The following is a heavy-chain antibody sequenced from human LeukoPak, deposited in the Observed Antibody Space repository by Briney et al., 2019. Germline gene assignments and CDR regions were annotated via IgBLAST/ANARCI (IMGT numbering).Heavy chain of an antibody. CDR3: ARDQVDSAMELFDY. Sequence: GGSLRLSCSVPGFTFSRNSMNWGRRAPRKRLEWVSSISSSSSYIYYADSVKGRFTISRDNAKNSLYLQMNSLRAEDTAVYYCARDQVDSAMELFDYWGQGTLVTVSS. CDR2: ISSSSSYI. CDR1: GFTFSRNS. V-gene: IGHV3-21*01. J-gene: IGHJ4*02. D-gene: IGHD1-7*01.